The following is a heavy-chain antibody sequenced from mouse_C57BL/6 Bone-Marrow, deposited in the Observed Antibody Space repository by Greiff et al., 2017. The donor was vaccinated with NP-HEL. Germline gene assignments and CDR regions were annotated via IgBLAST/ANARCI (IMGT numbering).Heavy chain of an antibody. J-gene: IGHJ4*01. CDR2: FYPGSGSI. CDR3: ARHDHYYGSRGDAMDY. D-gene: IGHD1-1*01. CDR1: GYTFTEYT. V-gene: IGHV1-62-2*01. Sequence: VQLQQSGAELVKPGASVKLSCKASGYTFTEYTIHWVKQRSGQGLEWIGWFYPGSGSIKYNEKFKDKATLNADKASSTVYMELSRLTSEDSAVYFCARHDHYYGSRGDAMDYWGQGTSVTVSS.